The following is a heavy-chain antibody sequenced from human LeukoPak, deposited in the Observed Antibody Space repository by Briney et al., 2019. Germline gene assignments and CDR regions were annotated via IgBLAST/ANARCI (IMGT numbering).Heavy chain of an antibody. Sequence: GGSLRLSCAASGFTVSSNYMSWVRQAPGKGLEWVSVIYSGGSTYYADSVKGRFTVSRDNSKNTLYLQMNSLRAEDTAVYYCARGGPDYYDSSGYYADYWGQGTLVTVSS. D-gene: IGHD3-22*01. CDR1: GFTVSSNY. J-gene: IGHJ4*02. CDR3: ARGGPDYYDSSGYYADY. V-gene: IGHV3-53*01. CDR2: IYSGGST.